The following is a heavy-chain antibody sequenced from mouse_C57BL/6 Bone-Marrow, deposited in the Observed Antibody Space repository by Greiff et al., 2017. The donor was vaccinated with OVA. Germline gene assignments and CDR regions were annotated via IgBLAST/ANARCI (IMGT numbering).Heavy chain of an antibody. Sequence: QVQLQQPGAELVKPGASVKMSCKASGYTFTSYWITWVKQRPGQGLEWIGDIYPGSGSTNYNEKFKSKATLTVDTSSSTAYMQLSSLTSEDSAVYYGARPYYYGSSCSDYWGQGTTLTVSA. J-gene: IGHJ2*01. CDR3: ARPYYYGSSCSDY. CDR1: GYTFTSYW. CDR2: IYPGSGST. D-gene: IGHD1-1*01. V-gene: IGHV1-55*01.